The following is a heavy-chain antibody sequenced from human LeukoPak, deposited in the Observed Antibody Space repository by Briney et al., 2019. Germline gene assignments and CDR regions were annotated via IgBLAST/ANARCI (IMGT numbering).Heavy chain of an antibody. J-gene: IGHJ4*02. CDR1: GGTFSSYA. D-gene: IGHD3-9*01. CDR3: AGEHYDILTGYYMSYFDY. CDR2: IIPIFGIA. Sequence: ASVKVSCKASGGTFSSYAISWVRQAPGQGLEWMGGIIPIFGIANYAQKFQGRVTITTDESTSTAYMELSSLRSEDTAVYYCAGEHYDILTGYYMSYFDYWGQGTLVTVSS. V-gene: IGHV1-69*05.